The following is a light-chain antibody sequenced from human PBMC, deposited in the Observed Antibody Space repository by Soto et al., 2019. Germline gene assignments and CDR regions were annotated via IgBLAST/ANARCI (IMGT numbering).Light chain of an antibody. V-gene: IGLV2-23*02. CDR3: CSYAGGSFFDWV. CDR2: EVS. CDR1: SGDIGRYDH. J-gene: IGLJ3*02. Sequence: QSALTQPASVSGSPGQSITISCTGTSGDIGRYDHVSWYQQHPGKAPKVMIYEVSKRPSGVSNRFSGSKSGNTASLTISGLQAEDEADYYCCSYAGGSFFDWVFGGGTKVTVL.